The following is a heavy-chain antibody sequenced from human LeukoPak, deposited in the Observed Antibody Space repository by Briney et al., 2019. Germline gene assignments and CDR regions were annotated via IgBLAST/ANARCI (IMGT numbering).Heavy chain of an antibody. V-gene: IGHV1-8*01. CDR1: GYTFTSYD. CDR3: ARGEDHGVAAANFDY. CDR2: MSPNSGDT. D-gene: IGHD6-13*01. Sequence: ASVKVSCKASGYTFTSYDFNWVRQATGQRPEWMGWMSPNSGDTGYAQKFQDRVTMTRNTSISTAYMELSSLRSDDTAVYYCARGEDHGVAAANFDYWGQGTLVTVSS. J-gene: IGHJ4*02.